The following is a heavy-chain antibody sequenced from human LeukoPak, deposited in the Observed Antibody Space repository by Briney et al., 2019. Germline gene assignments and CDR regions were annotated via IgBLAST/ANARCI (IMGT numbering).Heavy chain of an antibody. J-gene: IGHJ3*02. V-gene: IGHV3-21*01. CDR3: ARDRPSTGGHDAFDI. CDR2: LSSSGNFI. D-gene: IGHD7-27*01. CDR1: GFTFRTYT. Sequence: GGSLRLSCSASGFTFRTYTMHWVRQAPGKGPEWVSSLSSSGNFIYYADSVRGRFTISRDNAKNSLYLQMNSLGAEDTAVYYCARDRPSTGGHDAFDIWGQGTMVTVSS.